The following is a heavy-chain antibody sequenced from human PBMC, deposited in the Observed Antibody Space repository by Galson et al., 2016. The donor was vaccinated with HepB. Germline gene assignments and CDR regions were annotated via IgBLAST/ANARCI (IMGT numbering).Heavy chain of an antibody. CDR1: GDSVSSNSAA. Sequence: CAISGDSVSSNSAAWNWIRQSPSRGLEWLGRTYYRSKWYNDYAVSVKSRITINPDTSKNQFSLQLNSVTPEDTAVYYCAREDYSSGWPLNWYFNLWGQGTLVTVSS. CDR2: TYYRSKWYN. V-gene: IGHV6-1*01. CDR3: AREDYSSGWPLNWYFNL. J-gene: IGHJ2*01. D-gene: IGHD6-19*01.